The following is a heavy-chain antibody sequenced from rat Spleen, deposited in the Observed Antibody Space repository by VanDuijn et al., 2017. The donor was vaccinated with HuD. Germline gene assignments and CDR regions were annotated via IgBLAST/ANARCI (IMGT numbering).Heavy chain of an antibody. CDR3: ARSDYSSPYYFDY. J-gene: IGHJ2*01. CDR2: IWGNGNT. Sequence: QVQLKESGPGLVKPSLTLSLTCTVSGFSLNSYGVIWVRQPPGKGLEWMGVIWGNGNTNYNSVLKFRLSISRDTSKSQLFLQMNDLQTEDTAMYFCARSDYSSPYYFDYWGQGVMVTVSS. D-gene: IGHD1-2*01. CDR1: GFSLNSYG. V-gene: IGHV2S61*01.